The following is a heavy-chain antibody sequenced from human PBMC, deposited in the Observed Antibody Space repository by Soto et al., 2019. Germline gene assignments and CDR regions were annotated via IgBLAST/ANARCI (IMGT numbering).Heavy chain of an antibody. CDR1: GGSISSYY. Sequence: TLSLTCTVSGGSISSYYWSWIRQPPGKGLEWIGYIYYSGSTNYNPSLKSRVTISVDTSKNQFSLKLSSVTAADTAVYYCARLSARQGSVFYYYGMDVWGQGTTVPVSS. V-gene: IGHV4-59*01. CDR3: ARLSARQGSVFYYYGMDV. CDR2: IYYSGST. D-gene: IGHD6-6*01. J-gene: IGHJ6*02.